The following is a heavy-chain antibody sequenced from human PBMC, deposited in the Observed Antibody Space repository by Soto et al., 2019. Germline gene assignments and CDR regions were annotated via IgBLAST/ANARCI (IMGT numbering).Heavy chain of an antibody. V-gene: IGHV3-43*01. CDR1: GFTFDDYT. CDR2: ISWDGNST. CDR3: AKERALVAPDTINYFYTDV. D-gene: IGHD2-2*01. Sequence: GGSLRLSCAASGFTFDDYTLHWVRQAPGKGLEWVSLISWDGNSTYYADSVKGRFTISRDNSKNSLYLQMNSLRSEDTALYYCAKERALVAPDTINYFYTDVWGHGTTITVSS. J-gene: IGHJ6*02.